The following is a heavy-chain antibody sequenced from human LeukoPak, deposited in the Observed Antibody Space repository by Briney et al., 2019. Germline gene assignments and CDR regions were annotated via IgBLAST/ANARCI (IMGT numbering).Heavy chain of an antibody. CDR2: IYYSGST. CDR1: GGSISSSSYY. J-gene: IGHJ4*02. CDR3: ARGLERLFDY. D-gene: IGHD1-1*01. V-gene: IGHV4-39*07. Sequence: SETLSLTCTVSGGSISSSSYYWGWIRQPPGKGLEWIGSIYYSGSTYYNPSLKSRVTISVDTSKNQFSLKLSSVTAADTAVYYCARGLERLFDYWGQGTLVTVSS.